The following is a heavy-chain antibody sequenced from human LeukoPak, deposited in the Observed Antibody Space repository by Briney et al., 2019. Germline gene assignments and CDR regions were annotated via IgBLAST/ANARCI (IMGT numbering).Heavy chain of an antibody. CDR2: ISSSGSTI. Sequence: GGSLRLSCAASGFTFSSYEMNWVRQAPGKGLEWVSYISSSGSTIYYADSVKGRFTISRGNAKNSLYLQMNSLRAEDTAVYYCAELGTTMIGGVWGKGTTVTISS. V-gene: IGHV3-48*03. D-gene: IGHD3-10*02. CDR3: AELGTTMIGGV. J-gene: IGHJ6*04. CDR1: GFTFSSYE.